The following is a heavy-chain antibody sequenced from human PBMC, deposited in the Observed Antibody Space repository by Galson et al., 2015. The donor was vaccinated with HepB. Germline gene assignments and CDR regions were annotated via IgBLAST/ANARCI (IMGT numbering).Heavy chain of an antibody. J-gene: IGHJ3*02. Sequence: SLRLSCAASGFTVSSNYMSWVRQAPGKGLEWVSVIYSGGSTYYADSVKGRFTISRDNSKNTLYLQINSLRAEDTAVYYCAREGGGATRGTAFDIWGQGTMFTVSS. D-gene: IGHD1-26*01. V-gene: IGHV3-53*01. CDR2: IYSGGST. CDR1: GFTVSSNY. CDR3: AREGGGATRGTAFDI.